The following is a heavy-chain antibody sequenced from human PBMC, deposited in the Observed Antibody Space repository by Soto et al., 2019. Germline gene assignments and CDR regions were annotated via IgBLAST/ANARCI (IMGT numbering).Heavy chain of an antibody. V-gene: IGHV1-69*17. CDR1: GGTFSSYA. CDR3: ARETLGDTFAY. CDR2: IIPIFGIP. D-gene: IGHD3-16*01. J-gene: IGHJ4*02. Sequence: QVQLVQSGAEVKKPGSSVKVSCKASGGTFSSYAISWVRQAPGQGLEWMGGIIPIFGIPNYAQTFQGRVTTTGDKSTSRANMELSSLRCEDTAVYYCARETLGDTFAYWSQGTLVTDSS.